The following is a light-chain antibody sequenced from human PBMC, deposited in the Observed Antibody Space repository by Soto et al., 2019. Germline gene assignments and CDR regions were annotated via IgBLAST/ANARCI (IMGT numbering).Light chain of an antibody. V-gene: IGKV1-9*01. CDR3: QQRLSYPIT. CDR2: AAS. Sequence: DIQLTQSPSFLSASVGDRVTITCRASQGISSYLAWYQQKPGKAPKLLIYAASTLQSGVPLRFSGSGSGTSFTLTISSLQPEDFATYYCQQRLSYPITFGQGTRLEIK. J-gene: IGKJ5*01. CDR1: QGISSY.